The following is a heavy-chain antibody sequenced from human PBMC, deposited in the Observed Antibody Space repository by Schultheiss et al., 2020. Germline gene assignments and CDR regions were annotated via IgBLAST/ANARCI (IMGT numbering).Heavy chain of an antibody. CDR3: ARRLSSNGQSIDV. V-gene: IGHV1-46*01. J-gene: IGHJ6*02. CDR2: INPSGGTT. CDR1: GYTFTNHY. D-gene: IGHD6-25*01. Sequence: GESLKISCKASGYTFTNHYMDWVRQAPGQGLEWMGIINPSGGTTTYAQKFQGRVTMTRDTSTSTVHMELSSLRSEDTAVYYCARRLSSNGQSIDVWGQGTTVTVSS.